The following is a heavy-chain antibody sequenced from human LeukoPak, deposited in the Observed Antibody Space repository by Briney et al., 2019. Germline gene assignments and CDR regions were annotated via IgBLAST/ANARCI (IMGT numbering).Heavy chain of an antibody. CDR3: ARAHSGYDQVFDY. Sequence: GGSLRLSCAASGFTFSSYSMNWVRQAPGKGLEWVSSISSSSSYIYYADSVKGRFTISRDNAKNSLYLQMNSLSAEDTAVYYCARAHSGYDQVFDYWGQGTLVTVSS. CDR1: GFTFSSYS. CDR2: ISSSSSYI. V-gene: IGHV3-21*01. J-gene: IGHJ4*02. D-gene: IGHD5-12*01.